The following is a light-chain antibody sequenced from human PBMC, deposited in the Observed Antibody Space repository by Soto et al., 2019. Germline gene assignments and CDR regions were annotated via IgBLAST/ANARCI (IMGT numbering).Light chain of an antibody. CDR2: EGT. CDR3: SSYGGGNTVV. Sequence: QSALTQPASVSGSPGQSITISCTGTSSDIGSDDLVSWYQQHPGKAPKVLISEGTKRPSGVSDRFSGSKSGNTASLTVSGLQADDEADYYCSSYGGGNTVVFGGGTKLNVL. CDR1: SSDIGSDDL. J-gene: IGLJ2*01. V-gene: IGLV2-14*02.